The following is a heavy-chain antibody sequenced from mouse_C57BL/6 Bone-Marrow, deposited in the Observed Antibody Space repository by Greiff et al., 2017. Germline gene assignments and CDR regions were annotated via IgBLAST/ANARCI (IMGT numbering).Heavy chain of an antibody. V-gene: IGHV14-3*01. CDR1: GFNIKNTY. Sequence: EVQLQQSVAELVRPGASVKLSCTASGFNIKNTYMHWVKQRPEQGLEWIGRIDPANGNTKYAPKFQGKAHITADTASNTAYLQLSSLTSEASAISYCARRRTGTCHYAMDYWGQGTSVTVSS. CDR3: ARRRTGTCHYAMDY. J-gene: IGHJ4*01. CDR2: IDPANGNT. D-gene: IGHD5-1*01.